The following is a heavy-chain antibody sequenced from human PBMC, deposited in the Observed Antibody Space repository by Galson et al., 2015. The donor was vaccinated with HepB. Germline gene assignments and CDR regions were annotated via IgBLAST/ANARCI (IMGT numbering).Heavy chain of an antibody. V-gene: IGHV3-30*18. CDR2: ISYDGRNR. CDR1: GFTFSSYR. Sequence: SLRLSCAASGFTFSSYRMHWARQAPGKGLEWVAVISYDGRNRHYPESVKGRFTISRGNSKNTLYLQMNSLRPEDAAVYFCAKEQRQWLVPAGDAFDIWGQGTMVTVSS. J-gene: IGHJ3*02. CDR3: AKEQRQWLVPAGDAFDI. D-gene: IGHD6-19*01.